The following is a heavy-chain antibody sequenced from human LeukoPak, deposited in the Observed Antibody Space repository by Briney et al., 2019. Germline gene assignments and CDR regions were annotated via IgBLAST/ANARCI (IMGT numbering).Heavy chain of an antibody. J-gene: IGHJ2*01. CDR2: IYYSGST. Sequence: SETLSLTCTVSGGSISSYYWSWIRQPPGKGLEWIGYIYYSGSTNYNPSLKSRVTISVDTSKNQFSLKLSSVTAADTAVYYCARILVHQDYYDSSGYYEKTWYFDLGGRATRVTVS. V-gene: IGHV4-59*08. CDR1: GGSISSYY. CDR3: ARILVHQDYYDSSGYYEKTWYFDL. D-gene: IGHD3-22*01.